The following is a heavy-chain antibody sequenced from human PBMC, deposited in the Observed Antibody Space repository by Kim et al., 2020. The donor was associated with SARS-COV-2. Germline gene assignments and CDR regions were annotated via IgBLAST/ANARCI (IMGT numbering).Heavy chain of an antibody. CDR3: AKRVNGYNVGDY. D-gene: IGHD5-12*01. Sequence: YYADYVKGRFTIYRDKSKDTLYLHMNSLRADDTAVYYCAKRVNGYNVGDYWGQGTLVTVSS. J-gene: IGHJ4*02. V-gene: IGHV3-23*01.